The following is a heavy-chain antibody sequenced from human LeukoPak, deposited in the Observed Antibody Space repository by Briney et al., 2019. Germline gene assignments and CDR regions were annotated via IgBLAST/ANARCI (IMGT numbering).Heavy chain of an antibody. D-gene: IGHD6-13*01. CDR1: GGSFSGYY. J-gene: IGHJ4*02. CDR2: INHSGST. Sequence: SETLSLTCAVYGGSFSGYYWTWIRQPPGKGLEWIGEINHSGSTNYNPSLRSRVTISVDTSKNQFSLNLNSVTAADTAVYNCARLAGYTSSWTFDYWGQGILVTVSS. V-gene: IGHV4-34*01. CDR3: ARLAGYTSSWTFDY.